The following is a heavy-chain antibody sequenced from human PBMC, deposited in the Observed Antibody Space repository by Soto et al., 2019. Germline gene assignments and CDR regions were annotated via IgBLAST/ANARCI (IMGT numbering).Heavy chain of an antibody. J-gene: IGHJ4*02. D-gene: IGHD6-19*01. CDR1: GGSISSSSYY. V-gene: IGHV4-39*01. CDR3: ARHVAPSYSSGWYGRYYFDY. Sequence: SETLSLTCTVSGGSISSSSYYWGWIRQPPGKGLEWIGSIYYSGSTYYNPSLKSRVTISVDTSKNQFSLKLSSVTAADTAVYYCARHVAPSYSSGWYGRYYFDYWGQGTLVTVSS. CDR2: IYYSGST.